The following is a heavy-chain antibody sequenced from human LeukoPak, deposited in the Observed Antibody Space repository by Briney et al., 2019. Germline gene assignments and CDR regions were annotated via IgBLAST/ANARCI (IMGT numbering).Heavy chain of an antibody. J-gene: IGHJ4*02. Sequence: SETLSLTCTVSGGSISSYYWSWIRQPPGKGLEWIGFIFYSGTTNYNPSLKSRVTISVDTSKNQFSLKLSSVTAADTAVYYCARGGWNKFDYWGQGTLVAVSS. D-gene: IGHD3-22*01. CDR3: ARGGWNKFDY. CDR1: GGSISSYY. CDR2: IFYSGTT. V-gene: IGHV4-59*01.